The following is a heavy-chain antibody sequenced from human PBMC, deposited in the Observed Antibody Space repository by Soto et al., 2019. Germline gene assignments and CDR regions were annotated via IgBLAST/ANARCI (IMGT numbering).Heavy chain of an antibody. Sequence: QVQLVESGGGVVQPGTSLRLSCTTSGFIFSNHAMHGVRQAPGKGLDWVAQIWHDGGNKYYADSVRGRFTISRDNSRNMLYVQMNSLRVEDTAVYYCARDGQQLAPYALDVWGQGTSVTVSS. CDR3: ARDGQQLAPYALDV. CDR1: GFIFSNHA. CDR2: IWHDGGNK. V-gene: IGHV3-33*01. D-gene: IGHD6-13*01. J-gene: IGHJ6*02.